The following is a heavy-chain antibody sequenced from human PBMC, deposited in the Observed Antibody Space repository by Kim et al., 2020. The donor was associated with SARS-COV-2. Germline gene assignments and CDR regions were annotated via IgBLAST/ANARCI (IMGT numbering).Heavy chain of an antibody. D-gene: IGHD6-19*01. CDR3: ARETELKDSSGWSTFDY. V-gene: IGHV3-48*02. CDR1: GFTFSGYS. CDR2: ISSSSSTT. Sequence: GGSLRLSCAASGFTFSGYSMNWIRQAPGKGLEWVSYISSSSSTTYYADSVKGRFTISRDNAKNSLYLQMNSLRDEDTAVYYCARETELKDSSGWSTFDYWGQGTLVTVSP. J-gene: IGHJ4*02.